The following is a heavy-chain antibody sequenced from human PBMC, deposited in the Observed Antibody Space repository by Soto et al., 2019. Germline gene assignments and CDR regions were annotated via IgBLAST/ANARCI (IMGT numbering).Heavy chain of an antibody. CDR2: ISYDGSNK. D-gene: IGHD2-8*01. CDR1: GFTFSIYG. J-gene: IGHJ4*02. CDR3: AKSRDRTNGVCQYYFDY. V-gene: IGHV3-30*18. Sequence: QVQLVESRGGVVQPGRSLRLACAASGFTFSIYGMHWVRQAPGKGLEWVAVISYDGSNKYYADSVKGRFTISRDNSKNTLYLQMNSLRAEDTAVYYCAKSRDRTNGVCQYYFDYCGQGTLVTVSS.